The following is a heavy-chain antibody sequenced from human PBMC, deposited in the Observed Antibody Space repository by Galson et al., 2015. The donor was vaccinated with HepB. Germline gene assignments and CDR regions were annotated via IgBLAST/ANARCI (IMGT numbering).Heavy chain of an antibody. V-gene: IGHV4-34*01. J-gene: IGHJ3*02. CDR2: INHSGST. CDR3: ARVVLRYFDWLDSDDAFDI. Sequence: SETLSLTCAVYGGSFSGYYWSWIRQPPGKGLEWIGEINHSGSTNYNPSLKSRVTISVDTPKNQFSLKLSSVTAADTAVYYCARVVLRYFDWLDSDDAFDIWCQGTMVTVSS. D-gene: IGHD3-9*01. CDR1: GGSFSGYY.